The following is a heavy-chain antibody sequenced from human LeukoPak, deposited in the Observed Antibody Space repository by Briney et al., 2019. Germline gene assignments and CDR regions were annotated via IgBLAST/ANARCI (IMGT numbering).Heavy chain of an antibody. CDR2: IYSGGST. CDR1: GLTVSSNY. V-gene: IGHV3-53*04. D-gene: IGHD5-24*01. CDR3: ATSSRDGYTKEGY. Sequence: PGGSLRLSCAASGLTVSSNYMSWVRQAPGKGLEWVSVIYSGGSTYYADSVKGRFTISRHNSKNTLYLQMNSLRAEDTAVYYCATSSRDGYTKEGYWGQGTLVTVSS. J-gene: IGHJ4*02.